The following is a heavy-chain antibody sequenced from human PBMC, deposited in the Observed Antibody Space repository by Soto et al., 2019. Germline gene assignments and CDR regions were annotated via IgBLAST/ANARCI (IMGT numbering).Heavy chain of an antibody. CDR2: IYWDDDK. Sequence: QITLKESGPTLVKPTQTFTLACTFSGFSLSTSGMGVGWIRQPPGKALEWLALIYWDDDKRYSPSLKSRLTITKDTSKTQVVLTMTNMDPVHTATYYCAHYSSTSSFDYWCQGTLVTVSS. V-gene: IGHV2-5*02. J-gene: IGHJ4*02. CDR3: AHYSSTSSFDY. CDR1: GFSLSTSGMG. D-gene: IGHD6-13*01.